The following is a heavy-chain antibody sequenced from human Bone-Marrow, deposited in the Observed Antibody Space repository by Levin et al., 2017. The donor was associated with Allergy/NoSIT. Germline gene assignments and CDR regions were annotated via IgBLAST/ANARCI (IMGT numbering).Heavy chain of an antibody. CDR2: ISPSGSTL. CDR1: GYNFITHY. V-gene: IGHV1-46*01. Sequence: GASVKVSCKASGYNFITHYMHWVRQAPGQGLEWMGIISPSGSTLSYAQKFQGRVSMTSDTSTGTVYMELNSLKPEDTAVYYCARDPTITLVRGIYYGMDVWGQGTRVTVS. D-gene: IGHD3-10*01. J-gene: IGHJ6*02. CDR3: ARDPTITLVRGIYYGMDV.